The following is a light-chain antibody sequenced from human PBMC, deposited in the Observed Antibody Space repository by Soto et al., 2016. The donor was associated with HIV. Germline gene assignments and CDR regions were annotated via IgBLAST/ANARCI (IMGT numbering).Light chain of an antibody. CDR2: KAS. Sequence: VQMTQSPSTLSASVGDRVTITCRASQSISTWLAWYQQKPGKAPKLLIYKASSLESGVPSRFSGSGSGTEFTLTISSLQPDDFATYYCQQSQSHTFGQGTKLEIK. CDR1: QSISTW. CDR3: QQSQSHT. J-gene: IGKJ2*01. V-gene: IGKV1-5*03.